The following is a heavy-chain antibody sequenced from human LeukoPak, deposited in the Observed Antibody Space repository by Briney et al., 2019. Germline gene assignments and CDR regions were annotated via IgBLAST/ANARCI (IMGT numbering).Heavy chain of an antibody. V-gene: IGHV4-61*02. J-gene: IGHJ4*02. CDR2: IYTSGST. Sequence: PSETLSLTCTVSGGSISSGSYYWSWIRQPAGKGLEWIGRIYTSGSTNYNPSLKSRVTISVDTSKNQFSLKLSSVTAADTAVYYCAREVYDSSGYYYYFDYWGQGTLVTVSS. D-gene: IGHD3-22*01. CDR3: AREVYDSSGYYYYFDY. CDR1: GGSISSGSYY.